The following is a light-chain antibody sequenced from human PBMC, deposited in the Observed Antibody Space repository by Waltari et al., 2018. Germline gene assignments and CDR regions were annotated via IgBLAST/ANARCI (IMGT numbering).Light chain of an antibody. CDR2: AVA. V-gene: IGLV2-14*03. CDR1: IYDVGGYNY. CDR3: CSHRSGNTLGV. J-gene: IGLJ2*01. Sequence: QSALTQPASVSGSPGQSITISCTGPIYDVGGYNYVAWYQQHPGKAPQLLIYAVATRPSGVSDRFAASKSGNTASLTISGLQAEDEADYYCCSHRSGNTLGVFGGGTKLTVL.